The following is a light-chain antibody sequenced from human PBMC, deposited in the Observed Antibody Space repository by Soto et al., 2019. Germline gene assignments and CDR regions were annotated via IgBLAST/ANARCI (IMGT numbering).Light chain of an antibody. CDR3: QQYNIWPPIT. CDR1: QSVSSY. CDR2: GAS. J-gene: IGKJ5*01. Sequence: EIVMTQSPATLSVSPGERVTLSCRASQSVSSYLAWYQQKPGQAPRLLIYGASTGATGIPARFSGSGSGTEFILTISSLQSEDFAVYYCQQYNIWPPITFGQGTRLEI. V-gene: IGKV3-15*01.